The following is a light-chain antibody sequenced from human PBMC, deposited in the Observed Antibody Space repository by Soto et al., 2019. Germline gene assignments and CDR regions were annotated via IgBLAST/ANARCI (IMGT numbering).Light chain of an antibody. CDR1: QTIASN. V-gene: IGKV3-15*01. J-gene: IGKJ2*01. CDR3: QQYHNWPPQYT. CDR2: GAS. Sequence: EIVMTQSPASLSASPGDGATLSCRASQTIASNLAWYQQKPGQGPRLLIHGASTRASGVPARFSGSGSGTDFAFTISSLQSEDFAVYYCQQYHNWPPQYTFGQGTKLQIK.